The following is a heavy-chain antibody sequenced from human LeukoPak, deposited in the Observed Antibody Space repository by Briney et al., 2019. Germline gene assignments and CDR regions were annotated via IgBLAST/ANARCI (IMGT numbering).Heavy chain of an antibody. V-gene: IGHV3-48*01. CDR2: ISSSSSTI. J-gene: IGHJ4*02. D-gene: IGHD2-15*01. CDR3: ARTRIGYCSGGSCYRYPFDY. Sequence: GGSLRLSCAASGFTFSSYSMTWVRQAPGKGLEWVSYISSSSSTIYYADSVKGRFTISRDNAKNSLYLQMNSLRAEDTAVYYCARTRIGYCSGGSCYRYPFDYWGQGTLVTVSS. CDR1: GFTFSSYS.